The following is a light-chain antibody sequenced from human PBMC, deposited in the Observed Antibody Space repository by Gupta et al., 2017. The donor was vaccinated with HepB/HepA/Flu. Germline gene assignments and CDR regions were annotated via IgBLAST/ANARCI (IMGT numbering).Light chain of an antibody. CDR2: NNK. Sequence: QSVLTPPPSASGTPGHRVTISCSGSSTNIGRNTVHGDQQVPGTAPKVVMYNNKQRPSGVPDRFSGSKSGTSASLAISGLQSEDEADYFCAAGDDSLKGVVFGGGTKLTVL. CDR1: STNIGRNT. J-gene: IGLJ2*01. V-gene: IGLV1-44*01. CDR3: AAGDDSLKGVV.